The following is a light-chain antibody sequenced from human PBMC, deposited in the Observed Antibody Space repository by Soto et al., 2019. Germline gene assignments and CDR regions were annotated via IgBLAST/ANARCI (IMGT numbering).Light chain of an antibody. CDR1: SSNIGAGYD. Sequence: QPVLTQPPSVSGAPGQRVTISCTGSSSNIGAGYDVHWYQQLLGTTPKLLIYGNSNRPSGVPDRFSGFKSGTLASLAITGLQAEDEADYYCQSYDSSLSGYVFGTGTKLTVL. CDR3: QSYDSSLSGYV. CDR2: GNS. J-gene: IGLJ1*01. V-gene: IGLV1-40*01.